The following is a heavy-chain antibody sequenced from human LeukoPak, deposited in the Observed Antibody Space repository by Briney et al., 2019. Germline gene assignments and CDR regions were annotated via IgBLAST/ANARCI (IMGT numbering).Heavy chain of an antibody. Sequence: SETLSLTCTVSGGSISSGSYYWSWIRQPAGKGLEWIGHIYTSGSTNYNPSLKSRLTISLDMAKNQFSLKVSSVTAADTAVYYCARGIWFGEGYYFYKDVWGKGTTVTISS. CDR1: GGSISSGSYY. J-gene: IGHJ6*03. CDR2: IYTSGST. D-gene: IGHD3-10*01. CDR3: ARGIWFGEGYYFYKDV. V-gene: IGHV4-61*09.